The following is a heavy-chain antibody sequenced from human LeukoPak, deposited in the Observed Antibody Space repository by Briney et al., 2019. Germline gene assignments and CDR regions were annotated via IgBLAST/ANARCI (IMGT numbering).Heavy chain of an antibody. CDR2: ISSSSSTK. J-gene: IGHJ4*02. CDR3: AGAGSGWLPNY. Sequence: PGGSLRLSCAASGFTFSSYGMNWVRQAPGKGLEWLSYISSSSSTKYYTDSVKGRFTISRDNSKNSLYLQMNGLSAEDTAVYYCAGAGSGWLPNYWGQGTLVTVSS. V-gene: IGHV3-48*04. D-gene: IGHD6-19*01. CDR1: GFTFSSYG.